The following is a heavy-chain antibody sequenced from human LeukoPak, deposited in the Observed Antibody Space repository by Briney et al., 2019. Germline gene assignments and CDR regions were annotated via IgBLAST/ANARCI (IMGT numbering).Heavy chain of an antibody. CDR3: ARVIGSGGPDAFDI. D-gene: IGHD6-19*01. V-gene: IGHV1-2*02. CDR1: GYTFTGYY. Sequence: GASVKVSCKASGYTFTGYYMHWVRQAPGQGLEWMGWINPNSGGTNYAQKFQGRVTMTRDTSISTAYMELSRLRSDDTAVYYCARVIGSGGPDAFDIWGQGTMVTVSS. CDR2: INPNSGGT. J-gene: IGHJ3*02.